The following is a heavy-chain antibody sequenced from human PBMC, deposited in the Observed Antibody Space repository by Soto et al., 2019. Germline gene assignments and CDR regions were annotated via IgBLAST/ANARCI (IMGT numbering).Heavy chain of an antibody. J-gene: IGHJ6*02. CDR3: ARYRSTMFGVVSSNYYGMDV. CDR1: GYTFTSYY. Sequence: ASVKVSCKASGYTFTSYYMHWVRQAPGQGLEWMGIINPSGGSTSYAQKFQGRVTMTRDTSTSTVYMELSSLRSEDTAVYYCARYRSTMFGVVSSNYYGMDVWGQGTTVTVSS. V-gene: IGHV1-46*01. CDR2: INPSGGST. D-gene: IGHD3-3*01.